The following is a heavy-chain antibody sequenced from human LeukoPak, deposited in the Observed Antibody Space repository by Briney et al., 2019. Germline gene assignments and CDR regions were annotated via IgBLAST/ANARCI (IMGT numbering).Heavy chain of an antibody. CDR1: GFTFSSYS. Sequence: PGGSLRLSCAASGFTFSSYSMNWVRQAPGKGLEWVSSISSSSSYIYYADSVKGRFTISRDNAKNSLYLQMNSLGAEDTAVYYCARDLVGSGSGPWGQGTLVTVSS. CDR2: ISSSSSYI. J-gene: IGHJ5*02. V-gene: IGHV3-21*01. D-gene: IGHD6-19*01. CDR3: ARDLVGSGSGP.